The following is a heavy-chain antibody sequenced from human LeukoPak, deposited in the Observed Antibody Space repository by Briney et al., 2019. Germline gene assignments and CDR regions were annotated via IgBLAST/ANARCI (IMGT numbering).Heavy chain of an antibody. V-gene: IGHV1-69*06. CDR3: AIGGSTSPVRLGGQYYFDY. D-gene: IGHD2-2*01. J-gene: IGHJ4*02. CDR1: GGTFSSYA. CDR2: IILIFGTA. Sequence: ASVKVSCKASGGTFSSYAISWVRQAPGQGLEWMGRIILIFGTANYAQKFQGRVTITADKSTSTAYMELSSLRSEDTAVYYCAIGGSTSPVRLGGQYYFDYWGQGTLVTVSS.